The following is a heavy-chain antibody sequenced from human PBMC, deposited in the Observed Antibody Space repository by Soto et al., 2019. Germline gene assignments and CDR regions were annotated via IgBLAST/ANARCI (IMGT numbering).Heavy chain of an antibody. Sequence: QVQLEQSGAEVKQPGSSVRVSCKTSGGTFSTYAINWVRQAPGQGLEWMGAIIPLFGTADYSQKFRGRVTITAVESTSTAYMELSSLRSDDTAVYFCARPKGTYSSGYYDFDFWGQGTLVTVSS. CDR3: ARPKGTYSSGYYDFDF. V-gene: IGHV1-69*01. CDR2: IIPLFGTA. J-gene: IGHJ4*02. D-gene: IGHD6-19*01. CDR1: GGTFSTYA.